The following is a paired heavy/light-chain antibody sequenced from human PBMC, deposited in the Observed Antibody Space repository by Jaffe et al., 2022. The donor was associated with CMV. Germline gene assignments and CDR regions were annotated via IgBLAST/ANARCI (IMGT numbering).Light chain of an antibody. CDR2: DVS. Sequence: QSALTQPASVSGSPGQSITISCSGTSSDIGGYNYVTWFQQHPGKAPKLIIYDVSNRPSGVSNRFSGSKSGNTASLTISGLQAEDEADYYCSSYTSSNTLGVVFGGGTKLTVL. J-gene: IGLJ2*01. CDR1: SSDIGGYNY. CDR3: SSYTSSNTLGVV. V-gene: IGLV2-14*03.
Heavy chain of an antibody. V-gene: IGHV1-2*02. CDR2: INPNTGGT. D-gene: IGHD3-10*01. J-gene: IGHJ4*02. Sequence: QVQLVQSGAEVQKPGASVRVSCKASGYTFTAYYIHWVRQAPGQGLEWMGWINPNTGGTNYAQKFRGRVTMTRDTSINTAYMELSRLRSDDTAVYYCSSGSGTYSPDYWGQGALVTVSS. CDR1: GYTFTAYY. CDR3: SSGSGTYSPDY.